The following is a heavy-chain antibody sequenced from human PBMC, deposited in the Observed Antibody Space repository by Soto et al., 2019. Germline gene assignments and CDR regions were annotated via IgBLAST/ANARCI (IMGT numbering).Heavy chain of an antibody. D-gene: IGHD6-19*01. Sequence: EVQLVESGGGLIQPGGSLRLSCAASGVTVSSKYMTWVRQAPGKGLEWVSVIYGGGTTYYADSVKGRFTISRDNSKNTLYRQMNSLRAEYTAVYYCVQTTGWPGFDFWGQGTLVTVSS. CDR1: GVTVSSKY. CDR3: VQTTGWPGFDF. CDR2: IYGGGTT. V-gene: IGHV3-53*01. J-gene: IGHJ4*02.